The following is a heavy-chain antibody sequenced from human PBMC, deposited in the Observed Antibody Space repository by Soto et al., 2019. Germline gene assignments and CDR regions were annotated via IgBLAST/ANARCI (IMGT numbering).Heavy chain of an antibody. J-gene: IGHJ4*02. CDR3: ARHIMVAGLIDY. Sequence: QLQLQESGPGLVKPSETLSLTCTVSGGSISSSSYYWGWIRQPPGKGLEWIGSIYYSGSTYYNPSLKSRVTISVDTSKNQFSLKLSSVTAADTAVYYCARHIMVAGLIDYWGQGTLVTVSS. CDR1: GGSISSSSYY. D-gene: IGHD2-8*01. CDR2: IYYSGST. V-gene: IGHV4-39*01.